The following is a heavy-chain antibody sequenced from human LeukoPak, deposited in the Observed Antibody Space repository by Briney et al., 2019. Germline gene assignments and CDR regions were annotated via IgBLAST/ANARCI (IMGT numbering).Heavy chain of an antibody. J-gene: IGHJ5*02. CDR1: GGSISSYY. Sequence: SETLSLTCTVSGGSISSYYWSWIRQPPGKGLGWIVYISYSGSTNYNPSLKSRVTISVDTSKNQFSLKLTSVTAPDTAVYYCARHSNCFDRWGEGTLVTVSS. V-gene: IGHV4-59*08. CDR3: ARHSNCFDR. CDR2: ISYSGST.